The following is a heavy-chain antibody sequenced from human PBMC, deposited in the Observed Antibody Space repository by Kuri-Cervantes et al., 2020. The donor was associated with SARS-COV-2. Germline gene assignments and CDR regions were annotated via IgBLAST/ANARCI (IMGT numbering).Heavy chain of an antibody. J-gene: IGHJ4*02. CDR2: ISYDGSNK. CDR3: ATRGVKWELPSGRFDY. V-gene: IGHV3-30*03. D-gene: IGHD1-26*01. CDR1: GFTFSSYG. Sequence: LSLTCAASGFTFSSYGMHWVRQAPGKGLEWVAVISYDGSNKYYADSVKGRFTISRDNSKNTLYLQMNSLRAEDTAVYYCATRGVKWELPSGRFDYWGQGTLVTVSS.